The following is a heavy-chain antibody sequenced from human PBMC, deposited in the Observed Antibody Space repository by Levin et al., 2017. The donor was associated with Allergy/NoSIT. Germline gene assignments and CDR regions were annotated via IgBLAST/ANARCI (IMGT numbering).Heavy chain of an antibody. V-gene: IGHV3-7*01. J-gene: IGHJ4*02. CDR3: ARDPPEWELPFDY. D-gene: IGHD1-26*01. CDR2: IKQDGSER. Sequence: LSLTCAASGFTFSSYWMTWVRQAPGKGLEWVANIKQDGSERHYVDSVKGRFTISRDNAKNSLYLQMNSLRAEDTAVYYCARDPPEWELPFDYWGQGTLVTVSS. CDR1: GFTFSSYW.